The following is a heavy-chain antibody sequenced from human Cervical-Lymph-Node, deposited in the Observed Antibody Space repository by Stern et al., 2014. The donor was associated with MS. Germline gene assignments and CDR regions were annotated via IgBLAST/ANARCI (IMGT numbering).Heavy chain of an antibody. CDR3: AKEPLSLGGVTVYQFES. D-gene: IGHD3-16*01. Sequence: QVQLVESGGGVVQPGRSLRLSCAASGFTFSRYGMHWVRQAPGKGLEWVAVISYDVSNIYYADSVKGRFTISRDNSNNTLYLQMKSLRPEDTAMYYCAKEPLSLGGVTVYQFESWGQGTLVTVSS. CDR1: GFTFSRYG. CDR2: ISYDVSNI. V-gene: IGHV3-30*18. J-gene: IGHJ4*02.